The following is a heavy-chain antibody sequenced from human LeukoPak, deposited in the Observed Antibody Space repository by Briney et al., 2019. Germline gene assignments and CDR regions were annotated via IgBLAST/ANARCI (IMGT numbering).Heavy chain of an antibody. Sequence: GGSLRLSCAASGFTFSSYAMSWVRQAPGKGLEWVSTISGRDDSAYYADSVKGRFTISRDNSKNTLYLQVNSMRAEDTAVYYCAKSGLNRFDYWGQGTLVTVSS. D-gene: IGHD2-15*01. CDR1: GFTFSSYA. V-gene: IGHV3-23*01. CDR3: AKSGLNRFDY. CDR2: ISGRDDSA. J-gene: IGHJ4*02.